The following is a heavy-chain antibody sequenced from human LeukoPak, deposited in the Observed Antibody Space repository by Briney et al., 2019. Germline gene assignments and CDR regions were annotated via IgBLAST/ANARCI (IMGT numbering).Heavy chain of an antibody. CDR2: IYYSGST. Sequence: PSETLSLTCTVSGGSISSSSYYWGWIRQPPGKGLEWIGRIYYSGSTYYNPSLKSRVTISVDTSKNQFYLKLSSVTAADTAVYYCARPSYGSGSYFYYYYMDVWGKGTTVTISS. CDR3: ARPSYGSGSYFYYYYMDV. CDR1: GGSISSSSYY. J-gene: IGHJ6*03. V-gene: IGHV4-39*07. D-gene: IGHD3-10*01.